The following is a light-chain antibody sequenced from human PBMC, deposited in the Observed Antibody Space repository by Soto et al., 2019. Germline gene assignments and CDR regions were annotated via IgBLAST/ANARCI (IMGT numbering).Light chain of an antibody. J-gene: IGKJ1*01. CDR3: QQYDVYST. CDR1: RSISSW. V-gene: IGKV1-5*03. Sequence: DIQMTQSPSTLSASVGGTVTITCRASRSISSWLAWYQQKPGIAPKLLIYKASTLQSGVPPRFRGSGYGTDFTLTISRLQPDDSATYYCQQYDVYSTFGQGTKVEIK. CDR2: KAS.